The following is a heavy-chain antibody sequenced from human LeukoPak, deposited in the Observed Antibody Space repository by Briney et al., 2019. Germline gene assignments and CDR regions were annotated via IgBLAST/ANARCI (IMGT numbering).Heavy chain of an antibody. CDR2: ISGSGGST. J-gene: IGHJ4*02. CDR3: AKGITPWLVRGGLIDY. D-gene: IGHD6-19*01. Sequence: PGGSLRLSCAASGFTFSSYAMSWVRQAPGKGLEWVSAISGSGGSTYYADSVKGRFIISRDNSKNTLYLQMNSLRAEDTAVYYCAKGITPWLVRGGLIDYWGQGTLVTVSS. CDR1: GFTFSSYA. V-gene: IGHV3-23*01.